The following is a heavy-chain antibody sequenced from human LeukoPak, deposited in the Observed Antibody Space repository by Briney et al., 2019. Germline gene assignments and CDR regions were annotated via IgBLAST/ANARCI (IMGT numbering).Heavy chain of an antibody. J-gene: IGHJ4*02. Sequence: GGSLRLSCAASGFTFSTYDMNGVRQAPGKGVGGVAYISSRTGSTIYYGGTVEGRFTISRDNAKKSLYLQMNSLRDEDTAVYYCARVEPIGINYWGRGILVTVSS. CDR3: ARVEPIGINY. CDR2: ISSRTGSTI. D-gene: IGHD1-1*01. CDR1: GFTFSTYD. V-gene: IGHV3-48*02.